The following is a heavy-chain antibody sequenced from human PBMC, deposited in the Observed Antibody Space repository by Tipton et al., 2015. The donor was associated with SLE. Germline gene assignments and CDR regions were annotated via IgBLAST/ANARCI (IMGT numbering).Heavy chain of an antibody. J-gene: IGHJ2*01. CDR1: GGTFSSYA. Sequence: QSGPEVKKPGSSVKVSCKASGGTFSSYAISWVRQAPGQGLEWMGGIIPIFGTANYAQKFQGRVTITADESTSTAYMELSSLRSEDTAVYYCARGGDLYCSSTSCHPLIYFDLWGRGTLVTVSS. CDR2: IIPIFGTA. V-gene: IGHV1-69*01. CDR3: ARGGDLYCSSTSCHPLIYFDL. D-gene: IGHD2-2*01.